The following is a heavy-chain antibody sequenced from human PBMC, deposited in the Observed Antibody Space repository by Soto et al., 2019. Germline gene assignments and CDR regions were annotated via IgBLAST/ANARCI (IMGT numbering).Heavy chain of an antibody. J-gene: IGHJ6*03. D-gene: IGHD6-13*01. Sequence: SLRLSCAASGFTFSSYWMSWVRQAPGKGLEWVANIKQDGSEKYYVDSVKGRFTISRDNAKNSLYLQMNSLRAEDTAVYYCARTVQQLPKYGYSYYYMDVGGKGTRVTVS. CDR3: ARTVQQLPKYGYSYYYMDV. CDR2: IKQDGSEK. CDR1: GFTFSSYW. V-gene: IGHV3-7*01.